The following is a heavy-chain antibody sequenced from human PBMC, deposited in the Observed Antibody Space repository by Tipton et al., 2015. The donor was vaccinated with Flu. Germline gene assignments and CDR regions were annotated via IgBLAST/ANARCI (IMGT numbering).Heavy chain of an antibody. CDR2: IYPSGST. CDR3: ARDSASVPRALVY. CDR1: SGSISSTSYF. J-gene: IGHJ4*02. D-gene: IGHD2-2*01. Sequence: TLSLTCTVSSGSISSTSYFCAWIRQPPGKGLELIGSIYPSGSTYYNPSLKSRVTISVDTSKNQFSLKLTSVTAADMAVYYCARDSASVPRALVYWGQGTLVTVSS. V-gene: IGHV4-39*07.